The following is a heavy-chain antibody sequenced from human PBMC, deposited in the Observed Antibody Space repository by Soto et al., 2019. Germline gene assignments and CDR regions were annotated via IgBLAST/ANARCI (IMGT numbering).Heavy chain of an antibody. J-gene: IGHJ4*02. CDR3: ARGPGYYFDY. V-gene: IGHV3-64*01. Sequence: EVQLVESGGGLVQPGGSLRLSCAASGFTFSSYAMHWVRQAPGKGLEYVSAISSNGGSTYYANSVKGRFTISRDNSKNTLYLQMGSLRAEDMAVYYCARGPGYYFDYWGQGILVTVSS. CDR2: ISSNGGST. CDR1: GFTFSSYA.